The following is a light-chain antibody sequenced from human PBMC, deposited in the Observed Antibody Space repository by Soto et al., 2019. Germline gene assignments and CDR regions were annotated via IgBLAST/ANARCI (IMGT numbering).Light chain of an antibody. Sequence: ESMLTQSPGTLSLSPGERATLSCRASRSVSSRYISRYQQKPGQAPRLLIYGASIRATGIPDRFSGSGSRTDFTLTISRLEAEDFAVYYCQQFGDSPPAFTFGQGTKLEI. CDR3: QQFGDSPPAFT. CDR1: RSVSSRY. V-gene: IGKV3-20*01. J-gene: IGKJ2*01. CDR2: GAS.